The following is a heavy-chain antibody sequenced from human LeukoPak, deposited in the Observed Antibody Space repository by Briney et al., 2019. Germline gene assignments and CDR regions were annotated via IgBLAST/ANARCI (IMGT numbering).Heavy chain of an antibody. Sequence: PGGSLRLSCAASGFTFSSYSMNWVRQAPGKGLEWVSSISSSSSYIYYADSVKGRFTISRDNAKNSLYLQMNSLRAEDTAVYYCARSAYSSGWTPPLDYWGQGTLVTVSS. D-gene: IGHD6-19*01. CDR1: GFTFSSYS. J-gene: IGHJ4*02. CDR2: ISSSSSYI. V-gene: IGHV3-21*01. CDR3: ARSAYSSGWTPPLDY.